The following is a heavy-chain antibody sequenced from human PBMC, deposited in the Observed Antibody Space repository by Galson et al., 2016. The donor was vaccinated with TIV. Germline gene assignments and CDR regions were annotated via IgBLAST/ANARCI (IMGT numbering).Heavy chain of an antibody. CDR2: VYRNGNA. CDR1: GFSVTTNY. J-gene: IGHJ3*01. V-gene: IGHV3-66*03. D-gene: IGHD5-12*01. Sequence: SLRLSCAASGFSVTTNYMAWVRQAPGKGLEWISVVYRNGNAYYTDSVKGRFTMSRDDFKNTVDLQMDNLRPGDTALYYCARDIPGYTMGGLDLWGQGTMVTVSS. CDR3: ARDIPGYTMGGLDL.